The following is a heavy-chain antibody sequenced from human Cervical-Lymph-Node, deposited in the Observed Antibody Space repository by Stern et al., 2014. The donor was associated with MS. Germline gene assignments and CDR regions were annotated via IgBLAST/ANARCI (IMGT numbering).Heavy chain of an antibody. Sequence: VQLVESGGGVVQPGRSLRLSCAASGFTFSSSGMHWVRQAPGKGLEWLAIIWYDGSNRYYADSVKGRFPISRDNSKNTLYLQMNSLRAEDTAVYYCAREGGNTAEYFQHWGQGTLVTVSS. V-gene: IGHV3-33*01. J-gene: IGHJ1*01. D-gene: IGHD4-23*01. CDR2: IWYDGSNR. CDR1: GFTFSSSG. CDR3: AREGGNTAEYFQH.